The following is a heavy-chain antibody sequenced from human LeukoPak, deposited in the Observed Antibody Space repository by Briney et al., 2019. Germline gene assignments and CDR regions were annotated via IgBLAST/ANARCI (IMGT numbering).Heavy chain of an antibody. V-gene: IGHV1-24*01. CDR3: ATVRMYYYGSGSSLLDY. D-gene: IGHD3-10*01. J-gene: IGHJ4*02. Sequence: ASVKVSCKVSGYTLTELSMHWVRQAPGKGPEWMGGFDPEDGETIYAQKFQGRVTMTEDTSTDTAYMELSSLRSEDTAVYYCATVRMYYYGSGSSLLDYWGQGTLVTVSP. CDR2: FDPEDGET. CDR1: GYTLTELS.